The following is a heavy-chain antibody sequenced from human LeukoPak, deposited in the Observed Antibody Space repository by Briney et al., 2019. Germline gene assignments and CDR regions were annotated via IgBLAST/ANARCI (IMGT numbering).Heavy chain of an antibody. V-gene: IGHV3-48*04. CDR1: GFTFSSYW. CDR3: ARVAGTDTTTRGHYYYYMDV. Sequence: GGSLRLSCAASGFTFSSYWMNWVRQAPGKGLEWVSYISSSGSTIYYADSVKGRFTISRDNAKNSLYLQMNSLRAEDTAVYYCARVAGTDTTTRGHYYYYMDVWGKGTTVTISS. CDR2: ISSSGSTI. D-gene: IGHD6-19*01. J-gene: IGHJ6*03.